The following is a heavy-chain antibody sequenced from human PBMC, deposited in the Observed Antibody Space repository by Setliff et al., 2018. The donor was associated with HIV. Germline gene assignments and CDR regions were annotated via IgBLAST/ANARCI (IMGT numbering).Heavy chain of an antibody. V-gene: IGHV5-51*01. CDR1: GYSFTTYW. J-gene: IGHJ3*02. CDR2: IYPGDSDT. Sequence: PGESLKISCICSGYSFTTYWIGWVRQMPGKGLEWMGIIYPGDSDTTYSPSFQGQVTISADKSISTAYLQWSSLKASDTAMYYCARLLNLYYYDSSGYPDAFDIWGQGTMVTVSS. CDR3: ARLLNLYYYDSSGYPDAFDI. D-gene: IGHD3-22*01.